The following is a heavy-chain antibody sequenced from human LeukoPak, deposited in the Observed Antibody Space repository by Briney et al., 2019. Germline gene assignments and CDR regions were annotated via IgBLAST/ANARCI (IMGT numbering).Heavy chain of an antibody. CDR3: ARVRFDFWSGYWTDY. V-gene: IGHV1-46*01. Sequence: EASVKVSCKASGYTFTSYYMHWVRQAPGQGLEWMGIINPSGGSTSYAQKFQGRVTMTRDTSTSTVYMELSGLRSEDTAVYYCARVRFDFWSGYWTDYWGQGTLVTVSS. CDR1: GYTFTSYY. D-gene: IGHD3-3*01. J-gene: IGHJ4*02. CDR2: INPSGGST.